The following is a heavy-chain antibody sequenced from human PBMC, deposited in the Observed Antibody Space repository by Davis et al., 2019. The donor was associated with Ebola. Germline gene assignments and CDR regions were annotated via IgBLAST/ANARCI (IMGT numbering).Heavy chain of an antibody. J-gene: IGHJ2*01. Sequence: PGGSLRLSCAASGFTFSSNSMNWVRQAPGKGLEWVSAISGSGGSTYYADSVKGRFTISRDNSKNTLYLQMNSLRVEDTAVYYCARHASGDFWYFGLWGRGTLVTVSS. CDR2: ISGSGGST. CDR3: ARHASGDFWYFGL. CDR1: GFTFSSNS. V-gene: IGHV3-23*01. D-gene: IGHD4-17*01.